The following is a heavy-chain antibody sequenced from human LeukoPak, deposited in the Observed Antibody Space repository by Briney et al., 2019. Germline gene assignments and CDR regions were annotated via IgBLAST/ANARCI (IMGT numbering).Heavy chain of an antibody. D-gene: IGHD3-22*01. J-gene: IGHJ6*03. CDR1: GGSLSGYY. CDR2: INHSGST. Sequence: SETLSLTCAVYGGSLSGYYWTWICQPPGKGLEWIGEINHSGSTKYHPSLKNRLTISVETPKNQFSLELSSVTAADSALYCWARGRWWANDPDSSNYLGGLYYLDVWGNGTTVIVSS. V-gene: IGHV4-34*01. CDR3: ARGRWWANDPDSSNYLGGLYYLDV.